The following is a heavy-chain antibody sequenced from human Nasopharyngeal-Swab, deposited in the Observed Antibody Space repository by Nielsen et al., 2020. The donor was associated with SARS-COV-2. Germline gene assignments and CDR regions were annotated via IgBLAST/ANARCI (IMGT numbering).Heavy chain of an antibody. D-gene: IGHD3-22*01. J-gene: IGHJ6*02. V-gene: IGHV1-69*13. CDR3: AGTFTDANYYDSSGTGGMDV. CDR2: IIPIFGTA. CDR1: GYTFTSYD. Sequence: SVKVSCKASGYTFTSYDINWVRQAPGQGLEWMGGIIPIFGTANYAQKFQGRVTITADESTSTAYMELSSLRSEDTAVYYCAGTFTDANYYDSSGTGGMDVWGQGTTVTVSS.